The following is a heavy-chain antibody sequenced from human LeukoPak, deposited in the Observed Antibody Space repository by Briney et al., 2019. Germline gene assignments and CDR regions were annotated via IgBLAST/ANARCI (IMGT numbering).Heavy chain of an antibody. CDR2: IYYSGST. Sequence: SETLSLTCTVSGGSISSYYWSWSRQPPGKGLEWIGYIYYSGSTDYDPSLKSRVTISVDTSKNQFSLKLRSVTAADTAVYYCARHGYTYGNFDYWGQGTLVTVSS. J-gene: IGHJ4*02. CDR3: ARHGYTYGNFDY. CDR1: GGSISSYY. D-gene: IGHD5-18*01. V-gene: IGHV4-59*08.